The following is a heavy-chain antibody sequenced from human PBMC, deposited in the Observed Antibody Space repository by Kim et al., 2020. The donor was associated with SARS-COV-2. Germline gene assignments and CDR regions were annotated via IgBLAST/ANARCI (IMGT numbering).Heavy chain of an antibody. CDR2: IYYSGST. Sequence: SETLSLTCTVSGGSISSGGYYWSWIRQHPGKGLEWIGYIYYSGSTYYNPSLKSRVTISVDTSKNQFSLKLSSVTAADTAVYYCARADSWDRRFDYWGQGTLVTVSS. CDR1: GGSISSGGYY. D-gene: IGHD1-26*01. J-gene: IGHJ4*02. CDR3: ARADSWDRRFDY. V-gene: IGHV4-31*03.